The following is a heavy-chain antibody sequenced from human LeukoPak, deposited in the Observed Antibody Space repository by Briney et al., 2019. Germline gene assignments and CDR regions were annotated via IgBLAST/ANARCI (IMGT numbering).Heavy chain of an antibody. CDR3: ARGHSGYHFDY. Sequence: ASVKVSCKASGYTFTSYGISWVRQAPGQGLEWMGWISAYNGNTNYAQKFQGRVTMTRNTSISTAYMELSSLRSEDTAVYYCARGHSGYHFDYWGQGTLVTVSS. CDR2: ISAYNGNT. CDR1: GYTFTSYG. V-gene: IGHV1-18*01. J-gene: IGHJ4*02. D-gene: IGHD5-12*01.